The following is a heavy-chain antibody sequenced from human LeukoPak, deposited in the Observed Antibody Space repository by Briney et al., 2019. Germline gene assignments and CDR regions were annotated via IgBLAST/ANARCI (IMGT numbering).Heavy chain of an antibody. J-gene: IGHJ4*02. CDR2: ISSSSSYI. V-gene: IGHV3-21*01. CDR3: ASESRSRNDY. CDR1: GFTFSSYS. Sequence: GGSLRLSCAASGFTFSSYSMNWVRHAPGKGLECGSSISSSSSYIYYADSVKGRFTISRDNAKNSLYLQMHSLGAEDTAVYYCASESRSRNDYWGQGTLVTVSS. D-gene: IGHD6-6*01.